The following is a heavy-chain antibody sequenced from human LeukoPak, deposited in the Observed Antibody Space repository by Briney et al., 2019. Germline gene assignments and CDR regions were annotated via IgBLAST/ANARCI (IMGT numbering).Heavy chain of an antibody. V-gene: IGHV3-30*02. CDR1: GFYLRNYG. CDR2: IKNDGSEK. J-gene: IGHJ3*02. Sequence: GGSLRLSCAASGFYLRNYGMHWVRQAPGKGLEWVAFIKNDGSEKDYVDSVKGRFTISRDNSKNTLYLQMNSLRTEDTAVYYCATLANGVTHSFDIWGLGTMVTVSS. CDR3: ATLANGVTHSFDI. D-gene: IGHD2-8*01.